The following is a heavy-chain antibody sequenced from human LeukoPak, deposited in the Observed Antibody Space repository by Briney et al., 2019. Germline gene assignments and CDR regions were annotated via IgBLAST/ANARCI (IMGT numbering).Heavy chain of an antibody. CDR2: IYPSGGST. CDR3: ARFAVHRRIAVDGQFGLDY. V-gene: IGHV1-46*01. CDR1: GYTFTNYY. Sequence: ASVKVSCKASGYTFTNYYMHWVRQAPGQGLEWMGIIYPSGGSTNYAQKFQGRATMTRDTSTSTVYMELSSLRSEDTAVYYCARFAVHRRIAVDGQFGLDYWGQGTLVTVSS. J-gene: IGHJ4*02. D-gene: IGHD6-19*01.